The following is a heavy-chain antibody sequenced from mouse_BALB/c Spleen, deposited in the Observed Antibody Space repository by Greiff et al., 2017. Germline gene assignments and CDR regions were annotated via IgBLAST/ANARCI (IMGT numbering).Heavy chain of an antibody. Sequence: DVQLVESGGGLVKPGGSLKLSCAASGFTFSDYYMYWVRQTPEKRLEWVATISDGGSYTYYPDSVKGRFTISRDNAKNNLYLQMSSLKSEDTAMYYCARDAYYGNYAWFAYWGQGTLVTVSA. CDR1: GFTFSDYY. J-gene: IGHJ3*01. CDR3: ARDAYYGNYAWFAY. V-gene: IGHV5-4*02. CDR2: ISDGGSYT. D-gene: IGHD2-10*01.